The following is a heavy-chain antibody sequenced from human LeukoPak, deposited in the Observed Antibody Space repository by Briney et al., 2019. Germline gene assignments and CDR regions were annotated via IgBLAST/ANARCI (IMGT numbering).Heavy chain of an antibody. V-gene: IGHV4-34*01. Sequence: SETLSLTCAVYGGSFSGYYWSWLRQPPGKELEWIGEINHSGSTNYNPSLKSRATISVDTSKNQFSLKLSSVTAADTAVYYCARGGVGATTYYFDYWGQGTLVTVSS. CDR1: GGSFSGYY. CDR2: INHSGST. CDR3: ARGGVGATTYYFDY. D-gene: IGHD1-26*01. J-gene: IGHJ4*02.